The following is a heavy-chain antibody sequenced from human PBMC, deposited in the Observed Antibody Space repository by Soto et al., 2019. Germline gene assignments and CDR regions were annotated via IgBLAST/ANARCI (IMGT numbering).Heavy chain of an antibody. V-gene: IGHV3-73*01. Sequence: EVQLVESGGGLVQPGGSLKLSCVASGYTFSGSAFHWVRQASGKGLEWVGRIRGKANSYETAYAESVKGRFTIHRDDSKNTAFLQMKSLKTEDTAVYYCTARYCSSASCHTWGQGTRVTVSS. CDR1: GYTFSGSA. CDR2: IRGKANSYET. CDR3: TARYCSSASCHT. D-gene: IGHD2-2*01. J-gene: IGHJ5*02.